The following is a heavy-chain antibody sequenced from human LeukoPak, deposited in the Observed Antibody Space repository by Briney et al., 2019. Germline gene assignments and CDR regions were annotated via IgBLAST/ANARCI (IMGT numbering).Heavy chain of an antibody. D-gene: IGHD6-6*01. Sequence: ASVKVSCKASGYTFTSYAMNWVRQAPGQGLEWMGWINPNSGGTNYAQKFQGRVTMTRDTSISTAYMELSRLRSDDTAVYYCARSSIAARAYYYHMDVWGKGTTVTVSS. J-gene: IGHJ6*03. V-gene: IGHV1-2*02. CDR1: GYTFTSYA. CDR3: ARSSIAARAYYYHMDV. CDR2: INPNSGGT.